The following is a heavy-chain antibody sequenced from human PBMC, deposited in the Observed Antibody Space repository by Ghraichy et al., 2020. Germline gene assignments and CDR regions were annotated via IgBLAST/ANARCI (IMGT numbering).Heavy chain of an antibody. CDR1: GGFIRSGGYY. J-gene: IGHJ3*02. Sequence: SETLSLTCTVSGGFIRSGGYYWSWIRQPAGKGLEWIGRIYTSASTNYNPSLESRVTMSVDTSKNQFSLKLNSVTAADTAIYYCARGFSGNYMDACDIWGQGTMVTVSS. D-gene: IGHD1-26*01. CDR3: ARGFSGNYMDACDI. CDR2: IYTSAST. V-gene: IGHV4-61*02.